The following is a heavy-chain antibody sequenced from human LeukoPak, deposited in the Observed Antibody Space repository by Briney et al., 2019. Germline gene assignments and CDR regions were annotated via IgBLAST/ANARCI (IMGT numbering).Heavy chain of an antibody. V-gene: IGHV4-39*07. CDR1: GDSISSSNYY. CDR3: AGGRSQLQYIPYYFDY. D-gene: IGHD2-2*02. J-gene: IGHJ4*02. Sequence: SETLSLTCTVSGDSISSSNYYWGWMRQPPGKGLEWTGSIYSSGRTYYNPSLKSRVTISVDPSKNQSSLKLNSVTAADTAVYYCAGGRSQLQYIPYYFDYWGQGTLVTVSS. CDR2: IYSSGRT.